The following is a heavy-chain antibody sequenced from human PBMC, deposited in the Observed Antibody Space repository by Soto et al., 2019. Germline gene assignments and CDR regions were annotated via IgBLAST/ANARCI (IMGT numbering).Heavy chain of an antibody. J-gene: IGHJ4*02. CDR1: GGSISSYY. V-gene: IGHV4-59*01. CDR2: IYYSGST. D-gene: IGHD2-15*01. CDR3: ATTVCSGGSCYSGGFDY. Sequence: QVQLQESGPGLVKPSETLSLTCTVSGGSISSYYWSWIRQPPGKGLEWIGYIYYSGSTNYNPSLKSRVTISVDTSKNQFSLKLSSVTAADTAVYYCATTVCSGGSCYSGGFDYWGQGTLVTVSS.